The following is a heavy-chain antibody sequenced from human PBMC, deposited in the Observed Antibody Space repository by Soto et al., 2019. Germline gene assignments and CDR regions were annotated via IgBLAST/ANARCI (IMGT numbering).Heavy chain of an antibody. CDR3: ARDYYDMFYYGMDV. CDR2: IYYSGST. CDR1: GGSISSYY. V-gene: IGHV4-59*12. Sequence: SETLSLTCTVSGGSISSYYWSWIRQPPGKGLEWIGYIYYSGSTNYNPSLKSRVTISVDTSKNQFSLKLSSVTAADTAVYYCARDYYDMFYYGMDVWGQGTTVTVSS. D-gene: IGHD3-22*01. J-gene: IGHJ6*02.